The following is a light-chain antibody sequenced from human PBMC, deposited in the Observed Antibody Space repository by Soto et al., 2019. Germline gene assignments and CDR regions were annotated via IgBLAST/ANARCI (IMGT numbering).Light chain of an antibody. J-gene: IGLJ1*01. CDR3: SAYTSSSTLDV. CDR2: DVS. CDR1: SSDVGGYNY. V-gene: IGLV2-14*01. Sequence: QSVLTQPASVSGSPGQSITISCTGTSSDVGGYNYVSWYQQHPGKAPKLMIYDVSNRPSGVSNRFSGSKSGNTASLTISGLQAEDEDDYYFSAYTSSSTLDVFGTGTKLTVL.